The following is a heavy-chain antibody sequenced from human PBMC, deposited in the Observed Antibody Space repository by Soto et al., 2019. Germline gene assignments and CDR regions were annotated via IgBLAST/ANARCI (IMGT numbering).Heavy chain of an antibody. CDR3: AKGPYSGYDSYWGWFDP. CDR2: IYHSGST. V-gene: IGHV4-30-2*01. D-gene: IGHD5-12*01. J-gene: IGHJ5*02. Sequence: PSETLSLTCAVSGGSISSGGYSWSWIRQPPGKGLEWIGYIYHSGSTYYNPSLKSRVTISVDRSKDQFSLKLSSVTAADTAVYYCAKGPYSGYDSYWGWFDPWGQGTLVTVSS. CDR1: GGSISSGGYS.